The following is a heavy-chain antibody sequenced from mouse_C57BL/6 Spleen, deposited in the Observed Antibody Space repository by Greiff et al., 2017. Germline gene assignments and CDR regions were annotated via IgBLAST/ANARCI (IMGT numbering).Heavy chain of an antibody. V-gene: IGHV1-80*01. CDR2: IYPGDGDT. CDR1: GYAFSSYW. Sequence: VQRVESGAELVKPGASVKISCKASGYAFSSYWMNWVKQRPGKGLEWIGQIYPGDGDTNYNGQFKGKATLTADKSSSTAYMQLSSLTSEDSAVYFCANHPDWYFDVWGTGTTVTVSS. J-gene: IGHJ1*03. CDR3: ANHPDWYFDV.